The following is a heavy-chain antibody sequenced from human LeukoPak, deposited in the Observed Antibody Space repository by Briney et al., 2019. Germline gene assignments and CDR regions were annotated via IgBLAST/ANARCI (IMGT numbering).Heavy chain of an antibody. CDR2: ISGSGGST. V-gene: IGHV3-23*01. J-gene: IGHJ4*02. D-gene: IGHD3-3*01. Sequence: RAGGSLRLSCAASGFTFSSCAMSRVRQAPGKGLEWVSSISGSGGSTYYADSVKGRFTISRDNSKNTLYLQMNSLRAEDTAVYYCAKFYYDFWSGYPHFDYWGQGTLVTVSS. CDR1: GFTFSSCA. CDR3: AKFYYDFWSGYPHFDY.